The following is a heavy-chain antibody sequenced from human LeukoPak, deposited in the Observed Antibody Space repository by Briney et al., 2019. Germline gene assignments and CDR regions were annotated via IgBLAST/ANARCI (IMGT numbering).Heavy chain of an antibody. Sequence: GGSLRLSCAASGFTVSSNYMSWVRQAPGKGLEWVSVIYSGGSTYYADSVKGRFTISRDNSKNTLYLQMNGLRAEDTAVYYCARPLWFGEPIDYWGQGTLVTVSS. CDR2: IYSGGST. V-gene: IGHV3-66*01. CDR1: GFTVSSNY. D-gene: IGHD3-10*01. J-gene: IGHJ4*02. CDR3: ARPLWFGEPIDY.